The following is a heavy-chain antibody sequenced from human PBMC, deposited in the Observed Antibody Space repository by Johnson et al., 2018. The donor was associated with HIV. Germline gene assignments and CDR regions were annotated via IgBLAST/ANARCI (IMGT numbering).Heavy chain of an antibody. V-gene: IGHV3-64*07. J-gene: IGHJ3*02. Sequence: VQLVESGGGLVQPGGSLRLSCAASGFTFSRYDMHWVRQAPGKGLEYVSGITNGGSTYSADSVNGRFTISRDNSRNTLYLQMGSLRPEDMAVYYCARASALDIWGQGTMVTVSS. CDR3: ARASALDI. CDR2: ITNGGST. CDR1: GFTFSRYD.